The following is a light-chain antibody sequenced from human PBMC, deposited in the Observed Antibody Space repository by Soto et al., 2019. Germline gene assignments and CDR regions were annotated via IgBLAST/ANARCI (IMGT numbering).Light chain of an antibody. CDR2: EVS. Sequence: QAVVTQPPSASGTPGQSVTIPCTGTSSDVGDYNYVSWYQQHPGKAPKLVIYEVSRRPSGVPDRFSGSKSGNTASLTVSGLQAEDEADYYCSSNAGSNNLVFSGGTKVTVL. CDR3: SSNAGSNNLV. CDR1: SSDVGDYNY. J-gene: IGLJ2*01. V-gene: IGLV2-8*01.